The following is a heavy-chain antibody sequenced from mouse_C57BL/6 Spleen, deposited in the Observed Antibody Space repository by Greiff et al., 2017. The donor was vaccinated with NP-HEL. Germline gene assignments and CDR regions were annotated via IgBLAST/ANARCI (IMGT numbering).Heavy chain of an antibody. CDR3: AREKYYYGSSWYFDV. CDR1: GYTFTSYW. CDR2: IHPNSGST. D-gene: IGHD1-1*01. Sequence: QVQLQQSGAELVKPGASVKLSCKASGYTFTSYWMHWVKQRPGQGLEWIGMIHPNSGSTNYNEKFKSKATLTVDKSSSTAYMQLSSLTSEDSAVYYCAREKYYYGSSWYFDVWGTGTTVTVSS. V-gene: IGHV1-64*01. J-gene: IGHJ1*03.